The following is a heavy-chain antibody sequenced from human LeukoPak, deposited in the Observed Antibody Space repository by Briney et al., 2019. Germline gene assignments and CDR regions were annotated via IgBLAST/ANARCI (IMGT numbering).Heavy chain of an antibody. Sequence: SETLSLTCAVYGGSISSHYWSWIRQPPGKGLEWIGYIYYSGSTNYNPSLKSRVTISVDTSKNQFSLKLSSVTAADTAVYYCARDGGPYGKPIDYWGQGTLVTVSS. CDR3: ARDGGPYGKPIDY. D-gene: IGHD3-10*01. CDR1: GGSISSHY. J-gene: IGHJ4*02. CDR2: IYYSGST. V-gene: IGHV4-59*11.